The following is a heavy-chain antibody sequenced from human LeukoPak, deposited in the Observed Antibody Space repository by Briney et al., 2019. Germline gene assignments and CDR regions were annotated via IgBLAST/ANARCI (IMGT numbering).Heavy chain of an antibody. CDR1: GFTFSSYA. CDR3: VKDRNSRIAAAKQNWFDP. D-gene: IGHD6-13*01. Sequence: PGGSLRLSCSASGFTFSSYAMHWVRQAPGKGLEYVSAISSNGGSTYYAASVKGRFTISRDNSRNTLYLQMSSLRAEDTAVYYCVKDRNSRIAAAKQNWFDPWGQGTLVTVSS. J-gene: IGHJ5*02. V-gene: IGHV3-64D*06. CDR2: ISSNGGST.